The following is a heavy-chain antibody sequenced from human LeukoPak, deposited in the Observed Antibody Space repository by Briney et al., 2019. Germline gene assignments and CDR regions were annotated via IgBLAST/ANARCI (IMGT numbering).Heavy chain of an antibody. J-gene: IGHJ4*02. V-gene: IGHV3-23*01. Sequence: GGSLGLSCAASGFTFSSYAMSWVRQAPGKGLEWVSAISGSGGSTYYADSVKGRFTISRDNSKNTLYLQMNSLRAEDTAVYYCAKELRRITIFGVVTFDYWGQGTLVTVSS. CDR3: AKELRRITIFGVVTFDY. D-gene: IGHD3-3*01. CDR2: ISGSGGST. CDR1: GFTFSSYA.